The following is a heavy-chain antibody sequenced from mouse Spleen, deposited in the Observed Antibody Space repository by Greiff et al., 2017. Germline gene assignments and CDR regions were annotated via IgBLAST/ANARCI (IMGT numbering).Heavy chain of an antibody. CDR2: INYDGSST. CDR1: GFTFSDYY. J-gene: IGHJ2*01. CDR3: ARDGGGYLDY. Sequence: EVKLMESEGGLVQPGSSMKLSCTASGFTFSDYYMAWVRQVPEKGLEWVANINYDGSSTYYLDSLKSRFIISRDNAKNILYLQMSSLKSEDTATYYCARDGGGYLDYWGQGTTLTVSS. V-gene: IGHV5-16*01.